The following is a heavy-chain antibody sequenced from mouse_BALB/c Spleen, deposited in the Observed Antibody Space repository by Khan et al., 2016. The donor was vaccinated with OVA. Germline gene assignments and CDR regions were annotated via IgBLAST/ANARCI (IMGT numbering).Heavy chain of an antibody. J-gene: IGHJ3*01. CDR3: AREWAAWFPY. CDR1: GYTFTDYY. Sequence: QVRLQQSGAELARPGASVKLSCKASGYTFTDYYINWMRQRTGQGLEWIGEFYPGSDSTNYNEKFKGKATLTADKSSSTTYMQLSSLTSEDSAVYFCAREWAAWFPYWGQGTLVTVSA. CDR2: FYPGSDST. V-gene: IGHV1-77*01.